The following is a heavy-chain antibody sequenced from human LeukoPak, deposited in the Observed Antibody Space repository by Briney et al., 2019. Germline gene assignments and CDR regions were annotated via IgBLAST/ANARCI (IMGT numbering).Heavy chain of an antibody. D-gene: IGHD3-3*01. Sequence: GGSLRLSCAASGFTFSSYSMNWVRQAPGKGLEWVSYISSSSSTIYYADSVKGRFTISRDNAKNSLYLQMNSLRAEDTAVYYCARSPKYYDFWSGPTGPVDYWGQGTLVTVSS. J-gene: IGHJ4*02. CDR2: ISSSSSTI. CDR3: ARSPKYYDFWSGPTGPVDY. CDR1: GFTFSSYS. V-gene: IGHV3-48*01.